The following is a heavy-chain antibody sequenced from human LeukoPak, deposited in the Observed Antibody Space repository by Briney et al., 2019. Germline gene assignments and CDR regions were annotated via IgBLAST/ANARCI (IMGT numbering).Heavy chain of an antibody. Sequence: SETLSLTCTVSGGSISSYYWSWIRQPPGKGLEWIGYIYYSGSTNYNPSLKSRVTISVDTSKNQFSLKLSSVTAADTAVYYCARFGGSTSFSRYLWFDPWGQGTLVTVSS. CDR2: IYYSGST. V-gene: IGHV4-59*01. J-gene: IGHJ5*02. D-gene: IGHD2-2*01. CDR3: ARFGGSTSFSRYLWFDP. CDR1: GGSISSYY.